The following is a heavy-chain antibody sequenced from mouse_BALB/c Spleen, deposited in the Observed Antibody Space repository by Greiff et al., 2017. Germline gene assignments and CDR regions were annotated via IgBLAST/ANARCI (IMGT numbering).Heavy chain of an antibody. J-gene: IGHJ2*01. V-gene: IGHV1S29*02. CDR2: IYPYNGGT. Sequence: EVQLQESGPELVKPGASVKISCKASGYTFTDYNMHWVKQSHGKSLEWIGYIYPYNGGTGYNQKFKSKATLTVDNSSSTAYMELRSLTSEDSAVYYCARWDYGNYFDYWGQGTTLTGSS. D-gene: IGHD1-1*02. CDR3: ARWDYGNYFDY. CDR1: GYTFTDYN.